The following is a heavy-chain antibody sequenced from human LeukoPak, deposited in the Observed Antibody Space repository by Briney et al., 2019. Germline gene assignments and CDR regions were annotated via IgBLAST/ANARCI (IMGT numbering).Heavy chain of an antibody. Sequence: GGSLRLSCAASGFTFSSYWMSSVRQAPGKGLEWVANIKQDGSEKYYVNSVKGRFTISRDNAKNSLYLQMNSLRAEDTAVYYCARDSSSGWVEKGFDYWGQGTLVTVSS. CDR2: IKQDGSEK. J-gene: IGHJ4*02. D-gene: IGHD6-19*01. V-gene: IGHV3-7*01. CDR3: ARDSSSGWVEKGFDY. CDR1: GFTFSSYW.